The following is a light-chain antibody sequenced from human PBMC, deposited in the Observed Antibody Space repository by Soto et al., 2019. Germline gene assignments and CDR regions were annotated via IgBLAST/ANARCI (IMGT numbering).Light chain of an antibody. V-gene: IGKV4-1*01. CDR1: QSVLSSSNNKNY. Sequence: DIVMTQSPDSLAVSLGERATVNCKSSQSVLSSSNNKNYLTWYQQEPGQPPKLLIYWASTRESGVPDRCSGSGSGTDFTLTIRSLEAEDVAVYYCQHYYTSWTFGQGTKVEIK. CDR2: WAS. J-gene: IGKJ1*01. CDR3: QHYYTSWT.